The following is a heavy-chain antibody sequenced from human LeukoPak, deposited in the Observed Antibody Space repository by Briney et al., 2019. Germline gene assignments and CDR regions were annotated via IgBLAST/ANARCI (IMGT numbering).Heavy chain of an antibody. J-gene: IGHJ4*02. V-gene: IGHV3-30*18. D-gene: IGHD6-19*01. CDR2: ISYDGSNK. Sequence: PGRSLRLSCTASGFTFSVYGMHWIRQAPGKGLEWVAVISYDGSNKYYADSVKGRFTISRDNSENTLYLQLNSLRAEDTAVYYCAKDKDRSGWHFDYWGQGTLVTVSS. CDR3: AKDKDRSGWHFDY. CDR1: GFTFSVYG.